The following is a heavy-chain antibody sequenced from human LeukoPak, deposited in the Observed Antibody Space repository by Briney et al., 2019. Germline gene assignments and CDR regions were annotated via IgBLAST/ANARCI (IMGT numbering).Heavy chain of an antibody. CDR1: GFTFSSYG. V-gene: IGHV3-30*03. CDR3: ARDYVNLTGSKTRFHY. Sequence: QSGRSLRLSCAASGFTFSSYGMHWVRQAPGKGLEWVAVISYDGSNKYYADSVKGRFTISRDNAKNSLYLQMNSLRAEDTAVYYCARDYVNLTGSKTRFHYWGQGTLVTVSS. D-gene: IGHD3-9*01. J-gene: IGHJ4*02. CDR2: ISYDGSNK.